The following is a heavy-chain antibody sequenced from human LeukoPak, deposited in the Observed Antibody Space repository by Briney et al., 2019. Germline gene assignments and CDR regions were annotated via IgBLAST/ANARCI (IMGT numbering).Heavy chain of an antibody. Sequence: PGGSLRLSCAASGFTFSTYDMNWVRQAPGKGLEWVSFISNSGSIIKYADSVKGRFTISRDNSKNTLYLQMNSLRAEDTAVYSCANGPHYQILTGYYKVRSHLDYWGQGTLVTVSS. V-gene: IGHV3-48*01. CDR3: ANGPHYQILTGYYKVRSHLDY. CDR2: ISNSGSII. CDR1: GFTFSTYD. D-gene: IGHD3-9*01. J-gene: IGHJ4*02.